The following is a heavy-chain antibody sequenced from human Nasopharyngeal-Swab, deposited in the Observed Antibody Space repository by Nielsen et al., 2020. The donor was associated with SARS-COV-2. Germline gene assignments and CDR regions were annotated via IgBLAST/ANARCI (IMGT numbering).Heavy chain of an antibody. D-gene: IGHD3-22*01. CDR1: GFTFSSYG. CDR2: ISYDGSNK. V-gene: IGHV3-30*18. J-gene: IGHJ3*02. Sequence: GESLKISCEASGFTFSSYGMHWVRQAPGKGLEWVAVISYDGSNKYYADSVKGRFTISRDNSKNTLYLQMNSLRAEDTAVYYCAKGSYYYDSYGAFDIWGQGTMVTVSS. CDR3: AKGSYYYDSYGAFDI.